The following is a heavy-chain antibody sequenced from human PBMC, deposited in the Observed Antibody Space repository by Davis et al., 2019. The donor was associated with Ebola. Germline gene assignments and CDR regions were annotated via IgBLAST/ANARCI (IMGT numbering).Heavy chain of an antibody. CDR2: IRSKGYGGTS. J-gene: IGHJ4*02. D-gene: IGHD1-26*01. CDR3: TREDGGSPDY. CDR1: GLTFGDYA. V-gene: IGHV3-49*04. Sequence: PGGSLRLSCTASGLTFGDYAMSWVRQAPGKGLEWVSFIRSKGYGGTSEYAASVKGRFMISRDDSKSIADLQMNSLKTEDTAVYYCTREDGGSPDYWGQGTLVTVSS.